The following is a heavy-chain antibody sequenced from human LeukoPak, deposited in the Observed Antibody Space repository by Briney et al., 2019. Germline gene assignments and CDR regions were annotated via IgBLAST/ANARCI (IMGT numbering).Heavy chain of an antibody. V-gene: IGHV3-11*04. CDR3: AKDVGSSSWYGSWFDP. Sequence: GGSLRLSCAASGFTFSDYYMSWIGQAPGKGLEWVSHISSSGSTIYYADSVKGRFTISRDNSKNTLYLQMNSLRAEDTAVYYCAKDVGSSSWYGSWFDPWGQGTLVTVSS. J-gene: IGHJ5*02. D-gene: IGHD6-13*01. CDR2: ISSSGSTI. CDR1: GFTFSDYY.